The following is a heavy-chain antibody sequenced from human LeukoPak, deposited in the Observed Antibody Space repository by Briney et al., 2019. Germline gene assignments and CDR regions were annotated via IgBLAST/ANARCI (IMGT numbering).Heavy chain of an antibody. CDR1: GFTFSSYA. CDR2: ISGSGGST. Sequence: GGSLRLSCAASGFTFSSYAMSWVRQAPGKGLEWVSGISGSGGSTYYADFVKGRSTISRDNSKNTLYLQMNSLRAEDTAVYYCAKPRGDRHFDYWGQRTLVTVSS. D-gene: IGHD3-10*01. CDR3: AKPRGDRHFDY. J-gene: IGHJ4*02. V-gene: IGHV3-23*01.